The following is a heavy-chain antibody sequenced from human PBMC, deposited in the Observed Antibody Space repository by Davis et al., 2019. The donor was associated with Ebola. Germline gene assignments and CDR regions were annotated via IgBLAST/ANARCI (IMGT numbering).Heavy chain of an antibody. J-gene: IGHJ4*02. D-gene: IGHD4-11*01. CDR2: VISNSGAT. CDR3: ARGHNYAHEY. V-gene: IGHV1-2*06. Sequence: ASVKVSCKASGYTFTGYNIHWVRQAPGHGLEWMGRVISNSGATNYAQNFQGRVTMTRDTSISTVYMELSSLRYDDTADYYCARGHNYAHEYWGQGTLVTVSS. CDR1: GYTFTGYN.